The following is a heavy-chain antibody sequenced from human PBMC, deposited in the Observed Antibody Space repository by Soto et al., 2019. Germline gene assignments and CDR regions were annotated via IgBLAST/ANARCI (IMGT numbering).Heavy chain of an antibody. CDR3: ARVLEVAGGFDP. D-gene: IGHD2-15*01. Sequence: PSDTLSLTCSVSAGSISNYHWSWIRQPPGKGLEWIGYIFYTGKTNYNPSLKSRVTISLDTSKNQFSLRLDSVTAADTAVYYCARVLEVAGGFDPWGQGTLVTVSS. J-gene: IGHJ5*02. CDR1: AGSISNYH. V-gene: IGHV4-59*01. CDR2: IFYTGKT.